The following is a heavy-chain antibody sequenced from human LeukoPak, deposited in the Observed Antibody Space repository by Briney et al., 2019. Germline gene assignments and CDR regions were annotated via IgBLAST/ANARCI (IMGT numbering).Heavy chain of an antibody. Sequence: ASVKVSCKASGYTFTSYAMNWVRQAPGQGLEWMGWINTNTGNPTYAQGFTGRFVFSLDTSVSTAYLQISSLKAEDTAVYYCARVLSVVPAAYYYYYGMDVWAKGPRSPSP. J-gene: IGHJ6*02. CDR2: INTNTGNP. CDR3: ARVLSVVPAAYYYYYGMDV. CDR1: GYTFTSYA. D-gene: IGHD2-2*01. V-gene: IGHV7-4-1*02.